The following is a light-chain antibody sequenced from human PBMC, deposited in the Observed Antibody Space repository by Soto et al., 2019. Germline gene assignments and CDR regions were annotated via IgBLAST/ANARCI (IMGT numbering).Light chain of an antibody. Sequence: DIQRTQSPSSLSASVGERVTITCRASQSISSYLNWYQQKPGKAPKLRIYAASSLQSGVPSRFSGSGSGTDFTLTISSLQPEDFAVDYCQLYGSSRAFGQGTKVDIK. CDR3: QLYGSSRA. CDR1: QSISSY. V-gene: IGKV1-39*02. CDR2: AAS. J-gene: IGKJ1*01.